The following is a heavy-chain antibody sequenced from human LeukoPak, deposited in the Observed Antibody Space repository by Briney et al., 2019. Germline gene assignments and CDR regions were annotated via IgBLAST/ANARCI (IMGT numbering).Heavy chain of an antibody. CDR2: MNPNGGNT. D-gene: IGHD2-2*01. CDR3: ARSFQPHYYYYYMDV. V-gene: IGHV1-8*01. CDR1: GYTFTSYD. J-gene: IGHJ6*03. Sequence: ASVKVSCKASGYTFTSYDINWVRQATGQGLEWMGWMNPNGGNTGYAQKFQGRVTMTRNTSISTAYMELSSLRSGDTAVYYCARSFQPHYYYYYMDVWGKGTTVTVSS.